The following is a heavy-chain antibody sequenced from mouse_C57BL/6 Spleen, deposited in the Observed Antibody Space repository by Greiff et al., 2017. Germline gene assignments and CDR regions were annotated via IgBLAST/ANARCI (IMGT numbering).Heavy chain of an antibody. J-gene: IGHJ4*01. CDR1: GFTFSSYV. CDR3: TRDGDYPYAMDY. V-gene: IGHV5-9-1*02. Sequence: EVQGVESGEGLVKPGGSLKLSCAASGFTFSSYVMSWVRQTPEKRLEWVAYISSGGDYIYYADTVKGRLTISRDNARNTLYLQMSSLKSEDTAMYYCTRDGDYPYAMDYWGQGTSVTVSS. CDR2: ISSGGDYI. D-gene: IGHD2-4*01.